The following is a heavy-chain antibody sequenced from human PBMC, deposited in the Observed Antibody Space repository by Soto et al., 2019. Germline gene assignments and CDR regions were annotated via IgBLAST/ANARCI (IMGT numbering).Heavy chain of an antibody. J-gene: IGHJ4*02. CDR1: GFTFNNAW. V-gene: IGHV3-15*07. CDR2: VKIKIDGGTT. CDR3: TTDLARTIAGDY. D-gene: IGHD6-13*01. Sequence: EVQLVESGGGLVKPGGSLRLSCAASGFTFNNAWMNWVRQAPGKGLEWVGRVKIKIDGGTTDYAAPVKGRFTISRDDSKNTLYLQMNGLKTEDTAVYYCTTDLARTIAGDYWGQGTLVTVSS.